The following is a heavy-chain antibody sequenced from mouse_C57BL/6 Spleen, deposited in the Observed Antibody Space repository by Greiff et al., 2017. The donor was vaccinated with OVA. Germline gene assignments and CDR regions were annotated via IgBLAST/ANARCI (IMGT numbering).Heavy chain of an antibody. CDR3: ARGALYYYGSSYYD. D-gene: IGHD1-1*01. Sequence: QVQLQQPGAELVKPGASVKLSCKASGYTFTSYWMHWVKQRPGRGLEWIGRIDPNSGGTKYNEKFKSKATLTVDKPSSTAYMQRSSLTSEDSAVYYCARGALYYYGSSYYDWGQGTTLTVSS. J-gene: IGHJ2*01. CDR1: GYTFTSYW. V-gene: IGHV1-72*01. CDR2: IDPNSGGT.